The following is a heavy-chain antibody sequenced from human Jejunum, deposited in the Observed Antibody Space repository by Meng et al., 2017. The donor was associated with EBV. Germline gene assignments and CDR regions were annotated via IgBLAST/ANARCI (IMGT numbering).Heavy chain of an antibody. CDR1: GFPVSSSY. V-gene: IGHV3-53*01. D-gene: IGHD2-2*01. J-gene: IGHJ4*02. CDR2: IYGDGRT. CDR3: ARKYGGDY. Sequence: EGHLGESGGSLIQPGGSWRLSCAASGFPVSSSYMSWVRQAPGKGLEWVSVIYGDGRTYYADSVKGRFTISRDSSKNTIYLQMNSLRVDDTALYYCARKYGGDYWGQGTLVTVSS.